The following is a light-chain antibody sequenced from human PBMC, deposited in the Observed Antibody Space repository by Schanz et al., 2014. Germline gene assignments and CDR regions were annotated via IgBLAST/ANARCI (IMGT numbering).Light chain of an antibody. CDR2: GTS. V-gene: IGKV3-20*01. Sequence: EIVLTQSPATLALSPGERATLSCRASQSISSYLAWYQQKPGQAPRLLIYGTSNRATGIPDRFSGSGSGTDFTLSISRLEPEDFAVYYCLQYGYSPGYTFGRGTKLEIK. J-gene: IGKJ2*01. CDR1: QSISSY. CDR3: LQYGYSPGYT.